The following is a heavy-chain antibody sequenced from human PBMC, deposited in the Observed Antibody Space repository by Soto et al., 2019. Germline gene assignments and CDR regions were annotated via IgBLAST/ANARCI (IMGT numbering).Heavy chain of an antibody. Sequence: VQLVESGGGLVKPGGSLRLSCAASGFTFSSYSMNWVRQAPGKGLEWVSSISSSSSYIYYADSVKGRFTISRDNAKNSLYLQMNSLRAEDTAVYYCARDWGYYYYYGMDVWGRGTTVTVSS. CDR2: ISSSSSYI. J-gene: IGHJ6*02. D-gene: IGHD3-16*01. CDR1: GFTFSSYS. V-gene: IGHV3-21*01. CDR3: ARDWGYYYYYGMDV.